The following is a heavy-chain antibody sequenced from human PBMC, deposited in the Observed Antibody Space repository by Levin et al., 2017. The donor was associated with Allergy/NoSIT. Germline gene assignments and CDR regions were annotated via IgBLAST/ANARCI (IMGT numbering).Heavy chain of an antibody. CDR2: LSDSGNS. J-gene: IGHJ6*02. CDR3: ARDRVITSGSTYYYYSVDV. D-gene: IGHD2-2*01. Sequence: SQTLSLTCNVPGGSISSYFWSWIRQPPGKGPEWIGHLSDSGNSNYNPSLRSRVTISVDTSKNQFSLKLTSVTAADTAVYYCARDRVITSGSTYYYYSVDVWGQGTTVTVSS. V-gene: IGHV4-59*01. CDR1: GGSISSYF.